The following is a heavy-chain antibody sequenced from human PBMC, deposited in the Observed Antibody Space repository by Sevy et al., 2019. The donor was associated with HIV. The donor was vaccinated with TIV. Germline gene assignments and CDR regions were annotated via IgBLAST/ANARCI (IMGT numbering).Heavy chain of an antibody. CDR1: GFTFSNYA. CDR3: TKDEASTVATSYYFDY. Sequence: GGYLRLSCAASGFTFSNYAMSWVRQAPGKGLEWVSGISDSAYNTYYADSVKGRFTISRDNSKNSLYLQMNSLRAEDTAVYYCTKDEASTVATSYYFDYWGQGTLVTVSS. J-gene: IGHJ4*02. CDR2: ISDSAYNT. D-gene: IGHD5-12*01. V-gene: IGHV3-23*01.